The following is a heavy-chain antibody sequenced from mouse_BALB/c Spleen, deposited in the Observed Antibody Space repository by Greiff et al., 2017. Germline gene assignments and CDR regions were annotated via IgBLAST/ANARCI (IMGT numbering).Heavy chain of an antibody. CDR3: ARDYGYGYYYAMDY. J-gene: IGHJ4*01. Sequence: QVQLQQPGAELVKPGASVKLSCKASGYTFTSYWMHWVKQRPGQGLEWIGEINPSNGRTNYNEKFKSKATLTVDKSSSTAYMQLSSLTSEDSAVYYCARDYGYGYYYAMDYWGQGTSVTVSS. CDR1: GYTFTSYW. D-gene: IGHD1-2*01. CDR2: INPSNGRT. V-gene: IGHV1S81*02.